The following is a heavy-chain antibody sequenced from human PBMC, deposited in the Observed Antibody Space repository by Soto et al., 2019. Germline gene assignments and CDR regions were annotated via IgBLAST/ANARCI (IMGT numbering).Heavy chain of an antibody. V-gene: IGHV1-18*01. CDR3: ARGGLMITFGGVIDNFDC. Sequence: ASVKVSCKASGYTFTSYGISWVRQAPGQGLEWMGWISAYNGNTNYAQKLQGRVTMTTDTSTSTACMELRSLRSDDTAVYYCARGGLMITFGGVIDNFDCWGQGTLVTVSS. J-gene: IGHJ4*02. D-gene: IGHD3-16*02. CDR1: GYTFTSYG. CDR2: ISAYNGNT.